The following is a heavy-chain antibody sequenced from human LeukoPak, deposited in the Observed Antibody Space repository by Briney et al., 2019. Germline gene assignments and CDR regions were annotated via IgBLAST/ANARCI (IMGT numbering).Heavy chain of an antibody. V-gene: IGHV4-59*01. CDR1: GGSISSYY. CDR2: IYYSGST. CDR3: ARIGAHYVWGSYRYSGFDY. J-gene: IGHJ4*02. D-gene: IGHD3-16*02. Sequence: SETLSLTCTVSGGSISSYYWSWIRQPPGKGLEWIGYIYYSGSTNYNPSLKSRVTISVDTSKNQFSLKLSSVTAADTAVYYCARIGAHYVWGSYRYSGFDYWGQGTLVTVSS.